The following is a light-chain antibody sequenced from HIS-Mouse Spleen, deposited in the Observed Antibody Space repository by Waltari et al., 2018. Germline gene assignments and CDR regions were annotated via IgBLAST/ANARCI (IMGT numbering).Light chain of an antibody. V-gene: IGKV4-1*01. J-gene: IGKJ3*01. CDR3: QQYYSTPFT. Sequence: DIVMTQSPDSLAVSLGERATINCKSSQSVLYSSNNKNYLAWYQHKPGQPPKLLIYWASTRDSGVPDRFSVSGSGTDFTLTISSLQAEDVAVYYCQQYYSTPFTFGPGTKVDIK. CDR2: WAS. CDR1: QSVLYSSNNKNY.